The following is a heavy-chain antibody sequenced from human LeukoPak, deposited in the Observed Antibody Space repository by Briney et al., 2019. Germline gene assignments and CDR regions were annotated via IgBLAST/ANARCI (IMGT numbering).Heavy chain of an antibody. V-gene: IGHV3-43*01. D-gene: IGHD2-2*01. CDR2: ISWNGGST. CDR3: STGAMPDS. CDR1: GFTFDDYT. J-gene: IGHJ4*02. Sequence: GGSLRLSCAASGFTFDDYTFHWVRQAPGKGLEWVSLISWNGGSTFYGDSVRGRFTISRDNAKNTLYLQMNSLRAEDTAVYYCSTGAMPDSWGQGTLVTVSS.